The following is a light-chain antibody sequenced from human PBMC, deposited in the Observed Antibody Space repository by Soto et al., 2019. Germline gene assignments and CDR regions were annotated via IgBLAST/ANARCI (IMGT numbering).Light chain of an antibody. V-gene: IGLV2-14*01. CDR2: EVS. Sequence: LTQPASVSGSPGQSITISCTGTSSDTAGYNYVSWYQQHPGKAPKLMIYEVSNRPSGVSNRFSGSQSGNTASLTISGLQAEDEANYYCSSYTTSNTPLYVFGTGTKVTV. CDR1: SSDTAGYNY. CDR3: SSYTTSNTPLYV. J-gene: IGLJ1*01.